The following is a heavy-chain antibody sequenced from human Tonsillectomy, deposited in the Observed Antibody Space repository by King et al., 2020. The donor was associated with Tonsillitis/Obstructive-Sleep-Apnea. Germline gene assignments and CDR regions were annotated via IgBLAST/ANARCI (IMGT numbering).Heavy chain of an antibody. CDR1: GFTFSGYA. Sequence: VQLVESGGGLVQPGGSLRLSCAASGFTFSGYAMHWVRQAPGKGLEYVSAIDNDGGRRYYADSVKGRFTISRDNSKNTLYLQMGSLRPGDMGVYYCAREVRTESGELDYWGQGTPVTVSS. J-gene: IGHJ4*02. CDR2: IDNDGGRR. V-gene: IGHV3-64*07. D-gene: IGHD3/OR15-3a*01. CDR3: AREVRTESGELDY.